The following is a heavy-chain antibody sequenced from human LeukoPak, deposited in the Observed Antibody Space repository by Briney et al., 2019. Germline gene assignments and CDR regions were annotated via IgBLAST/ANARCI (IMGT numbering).Heavy chain of an antibody. J-gene: IGHJ3*02. CDR1: GFTFSSYA. Sequence: PGGSLRLSCAASGFTFSSYAMHWVRQAPGKGLEWVAVISYDGSNKYYADSVKGRFTISRDNSQNTLYLKMNSMRVEDTAVYYCARDSQYCSSGSCSPGASDIWGQGTMVTVSS. CDR2: ISYDGSNK. CDR3: ARDSQYCSSGSCSPGASDI. D-gene: IGHD2-15*01. V-gene: IGHV3-30*14.